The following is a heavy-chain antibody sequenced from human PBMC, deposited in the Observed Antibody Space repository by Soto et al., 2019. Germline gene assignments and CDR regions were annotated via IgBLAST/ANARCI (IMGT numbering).Heavy chain of an antibody. J-gene: IGHJ6*02. CDR3: ARDRNFAFIVPAAIGEYYYYGMGV. D-gene: IGHD2-2*02. V-gene: IGHV4-34*01. CDR2: INHSGST. Sequence: SETLSLTCAVYGGSFSGYYWSWIRQPPGKGLEWIGEINHSGSTNYNPSLKSRVTISVDTSKNQFSLKLSSVPAADTAVYYCARDRNFAFIVPAAIGEYYYYGMGVWGQWTTVTVS. CDR1: GGSFSGYY.